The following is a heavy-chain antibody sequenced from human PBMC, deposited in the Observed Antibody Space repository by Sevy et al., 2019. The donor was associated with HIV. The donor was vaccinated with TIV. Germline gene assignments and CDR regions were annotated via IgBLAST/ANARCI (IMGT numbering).Heavy chain of an antibody. D-gene: IGHD2-2*01. Sequence: ASVKVSCKASGGTFSSYAISWVRQAPGQGLEWMGGIIPIFGTANYAQKFQGRVTITADESTSTAYMGLSSLRSEDTAVYYCARDPDVVPAAIGAPSYYYYGMDVWGQGTTVTVSS. CDR1: GGTFSSYA. CDR3: ARDPDVVPAAIGAPSYYYYGMDV. V-gene: IGHV1-69*13. CDR2: IIPIFGTA. J-gene: IGHJ6*02.